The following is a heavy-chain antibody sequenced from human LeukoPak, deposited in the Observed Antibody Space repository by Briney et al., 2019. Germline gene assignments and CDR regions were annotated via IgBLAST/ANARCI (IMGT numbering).Heavy chain of an antibody. D-gene: IGHD6-13*01. CDR2: ITTFNDRT. Sequence: GASVKVSCKASGYIFTSYGITWVRQAPGQGLEWMGRITTFNDRTVHAEKFRARITMTTDTTTAYMTLRKLRSDDTAVYYCARSGSSSWSSLLDYWGQGSLVIVS. J-gene: IGHJ4*02. V-gene: IGHV1-18*01. CDR3: ARSGSSSWSSLLDY. CDR1: GYIFTSYG.